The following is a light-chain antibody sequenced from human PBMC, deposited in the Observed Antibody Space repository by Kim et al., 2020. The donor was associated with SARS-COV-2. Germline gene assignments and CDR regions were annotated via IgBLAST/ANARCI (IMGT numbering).Light chain of an antibody. V-gene: IGKV3-15*01. J-gene: IGKJ1*01. CDR3: QQYNTWPRT. CDR2: GAS. CDR1: QSVSSN. Sequence: EIVMTQSPGTLSVSPGERATLSCRASQSVSSNLAWYQQKPGQAPRLVIYGASTRATGIPATFSGSGSGTEFALTISSLQSEDFAVYYCQQYNTWPRTFGQGTKVEIK.